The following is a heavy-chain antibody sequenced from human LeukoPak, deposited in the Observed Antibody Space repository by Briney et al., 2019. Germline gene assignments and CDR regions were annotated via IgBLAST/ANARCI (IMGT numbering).Heavy chain of an antibody. J-gene: IGHJ3*02. D-gene: IGHD1-26*01. Sequence: SETLSLTYTVSGGSISSSSYYWGWIRQPPGKGLEWIGSFYYSGNTYYNPSLKSRVTISVDTSKNQFSLKLSSVTAADTAVYYCARLGSSDAFDIWGQGTMVTVSS. V-gene: IGHV4-39*01. CDR3: ARLGSSDAFDI. CDR1: GGSISSSSYY. CDR2: FYYSGNT.